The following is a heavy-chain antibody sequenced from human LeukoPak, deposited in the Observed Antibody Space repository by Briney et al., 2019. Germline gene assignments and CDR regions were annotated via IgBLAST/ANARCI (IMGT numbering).Heavy chain of an antibody. Sequence: PGGSLRLSCAASGLTFGNNWMHWVRHGPGKGLVWLSRINSDGGGSIYADSVKGRFTLSRDNAKNTLYLQMNSLRAEDTAVYYCARDVPHNWFDTWGQGTLVTVSS. CDR1: GLTFGNNW. CDR2: INSDGGGS. V-gene: IGHV3-74*01. J-gene: IGHJ5*02. CDR3: ARDVPHNWFDT.